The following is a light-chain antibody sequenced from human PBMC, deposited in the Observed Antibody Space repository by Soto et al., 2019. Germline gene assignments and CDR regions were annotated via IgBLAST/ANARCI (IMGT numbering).Light chain of an antibody. CDR3: QQHGSSRPP. V-gene: IGKV3-20*01. Sequence: EIVLTQSPGTLSLSPGERATLSCRASQSVSSSSLAWYQQKPGQAPRLLIYNTSSRPTGVPDRFSGSGSETDFTLNISRLEPEDFALYYCQQHGSSRPPFGQGTKVEIK. CDR1: QSVSSSS. J-gene: IGKJ1*01. CDR2: NTS.